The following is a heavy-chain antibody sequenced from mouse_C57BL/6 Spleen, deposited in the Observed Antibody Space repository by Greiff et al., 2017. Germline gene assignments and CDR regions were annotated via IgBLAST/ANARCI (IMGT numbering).Heavy chain of an antibody. CDR3: ARKRAFTTVLADYFDY. D-gene: IGHD1-1*01. V-gene: IGHV1-80*01. CDR2: IYPGDGDT. CDR1: GYAFSSYW. J-gene: IGHJ2*01. Sequence: VQLQQSGAELVKPGASVKISCKASGYAFSSYWMNWVKQRPGKGLEWIGQIYPGDGDTNYNGKFKGKATLTADKSSSTAYMQLSSLTSEDSAVYFCARKRAFTTVLADYFDYWGQGTTLTVSS.